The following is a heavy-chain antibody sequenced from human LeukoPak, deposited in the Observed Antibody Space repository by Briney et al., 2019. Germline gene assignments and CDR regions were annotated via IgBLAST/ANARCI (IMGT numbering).Heavy chain of an antibody. CDR2: IYSGGST. Sequence: GGSLRLSSAASGFTVSSNYMSWVRQAPGKGLEWVSVIYSGGSTYYADSVKGRFTISRDNSKNTLYLQMNGLRAEDTAVYYCAGLRSSGWYDYWGQGTLVTVSS. J-gene: IGHJ4*02. D-gene: IGHD6-19*01. CDR3: AGLRSSGWYDY. CDR1: GFTVSSNY. V-gene: IGHV3-53*01.